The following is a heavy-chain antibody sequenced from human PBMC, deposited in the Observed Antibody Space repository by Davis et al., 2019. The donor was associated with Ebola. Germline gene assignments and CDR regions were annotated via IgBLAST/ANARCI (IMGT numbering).Heavy chain of an antibody. D-gene: IGHD3-22*01. CDR2: ISYDGSNK. CDR3: ARDRGVVVILYYFDY. CDR1: GFTFSSYA. J-gene: IGHJ4*02. V-gene: IGHV3-30-3*01. Sequence: PGGSLRLSCAASGFTFSSYAMHWVRQAPGKGLEWVAVISYDGSNKYYADSVKGRFTISRDNSKNTLYLQMNSLRAEDTAVYYCARDRGVVVILYYFDYWGQGTLVTVSS.